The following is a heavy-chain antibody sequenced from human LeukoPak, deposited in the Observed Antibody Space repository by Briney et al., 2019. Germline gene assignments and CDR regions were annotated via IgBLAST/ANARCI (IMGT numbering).Heavy chain of an antibody. CDR3: ARDATGGLRFPEGEYFDY. J-gene: IGHJ4*02. V-gene: IGHV3-30-3*01. Sequence: PGRSLRLSCAASGFTLSSSAMHWVRQAPGKGLEWVAVISYDGSIKYYAESVKGRFTISRDNSKNTLYLQMNSLRVEDTAIYYCARDATGGLRFPEGEYFDYWGQGTLVTVSS. CDR2: ISYDGSIK. D-gene: IGHD3-3*01. CDR1: GFTLSSSA.